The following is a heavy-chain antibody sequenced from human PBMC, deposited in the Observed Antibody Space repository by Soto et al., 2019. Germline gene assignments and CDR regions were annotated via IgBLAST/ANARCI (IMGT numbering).Heavy chain of an antibody. CDR2: ISSSSSTI. CDR3: ATTNYYYGSGSYYSNYYYYYMDV. CDR1: GFTFSSYS. V-gene: IGHV3-48*01. D-gene: IGHD3-10*01. Sequence: EAQLVESGGGLVQPGGSLRLSCAASGFTFSSYSMNWVRQAPGKGLEWVSYISSSSSTIYYADSVKGRFTISRDNAKNSLYLQMNSLRAEDTAVYYCATTNYYYGSGSYYSNYYYYYMDVWGKGTTVTVSS. J-gene: IGHJ6*03.